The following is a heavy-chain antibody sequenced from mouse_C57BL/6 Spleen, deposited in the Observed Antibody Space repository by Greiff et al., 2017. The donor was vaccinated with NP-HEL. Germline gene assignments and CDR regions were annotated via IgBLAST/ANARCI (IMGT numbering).Heavy chain of an antibody. CDR2: INPSNGGT. D-gene: IGHD4-1*01. J-gene: IGHJ2*01. CDR1: GYTFTSYW. V-gene: IGHV1-53*01. Sequence: QVQLQQPGTELVKPGASVKLSCKASGYTFTSYWMHWVKQRPGQGLEWIGNINPSNGGTNYNEKFKSKATLTVDKSSSTAYMQLSSLTSEDAEVYYGERANWDRNFDYWGQGTTRTGSS. CDR3: ERANWDRNFDY.